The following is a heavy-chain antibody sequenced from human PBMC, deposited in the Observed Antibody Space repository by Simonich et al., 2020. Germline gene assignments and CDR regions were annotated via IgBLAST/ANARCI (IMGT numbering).Heavy chain of an antibody. V-gene: IGHV3-30*18. CDR3: AKDKGAAARDYFDY. CDR2: KWYDGSNK. Sequence: GGGVVQPGRSLRLSCAASGFTFSSYGMHGVRQAPGKGLEWVGIKWYDGSNKYYADSVKGRFTNSRDNSKNTLYLQMNSLRAEDTAMYYCAKDKGAAARDYFDYWGQGTLVNVSS. J-gene: IGHJ4*02. D-gene: IGHD6-13*01. CDR1: GFTFSSYG.